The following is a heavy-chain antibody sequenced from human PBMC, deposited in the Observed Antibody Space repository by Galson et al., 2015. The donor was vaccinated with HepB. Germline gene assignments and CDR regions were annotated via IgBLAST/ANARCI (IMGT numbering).Heavy chain of an antibody. V-gene: IGHV3-23*01. D-gene: IGHD3-10*02. J-gene: IGHJ4*02. Sequence: SLRLSCAASGFTSSSYAMSWVRQAPGKGLEWVSAISGSGGSTYYADSVKGRFTISRDNSKNTLYLQMNSLRAEDTAVYYCAKAAIIYSGSYNYDWGQGTLVTVSS. CDR3: AKAAIIYSGSYNYD. CDR1: GFTSSSYA. CDR2: ISGSGGST.